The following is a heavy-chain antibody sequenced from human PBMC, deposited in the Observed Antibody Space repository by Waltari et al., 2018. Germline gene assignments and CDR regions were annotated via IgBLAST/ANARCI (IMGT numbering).Heavy chain of an antibody. D-gene: IGHD3-10*01. CDR3: ARGEGNYYGSGSTNWFDP. Sequence: QVQLQESGPGLVKPSQTLSLTCTVSGGSISSGGYYRRRIRPHPGQGLGWIGYIYHSGSTYYNPSLKSRVTISVDRSKNQFSLKLSSVTAADTAVYYCARGEGNYYGSGSTNWFDPWGQGTLVTVSS. CDR2: IYHSGST. J-gene: IGHJ5*02. CDR1: GGSISSGGYY. V-gene: IGHV4-31*03.